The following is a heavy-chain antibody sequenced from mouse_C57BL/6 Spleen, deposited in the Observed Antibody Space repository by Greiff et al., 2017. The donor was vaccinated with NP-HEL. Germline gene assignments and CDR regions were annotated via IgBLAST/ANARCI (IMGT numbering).Heavy chain of an antibody. Sequence: VQLQQSGPELVKPGASVKISCKASGYTFTDYYMNWVKQSHGKSLEWIGDINPNNGGTSYNQKFKGKATLTVDKSSSTSYMELRSLTSEDSAVDYCARHYYYGSSYVWYFDVWGTGTTVTVSS. CDR1: GYTFTDYY. J-gene: IGHJ1*03. CDR2: INPNNGGT. CDR3: ARHYYYGSSYVWYFDV. D-gene: IGHD1-1*01. V-gene: IGHV1-26*01.